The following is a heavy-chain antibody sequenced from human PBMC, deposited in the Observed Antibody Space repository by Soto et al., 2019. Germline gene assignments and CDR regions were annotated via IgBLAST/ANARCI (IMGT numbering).Heavy chain of an antibody. Sequence: GGSLRLSCAASGFTFSSYSMNWVRQAPGKGLEWVSYISSSSSTIYYADSVKGRFTISRDNAKNSLYLQMNSLRAEDTAVYYCARGSRATIFGVVTGPHNWFDPWGQGTLVTVSS. V-gene: IGHV3-48*01. CDR3: ARGSRATIFGVVTGPHNWFDP. J-gene: IGHJ5*02. CDR1: GFTFSSYS. D-gene: IGHD3-3*01. CDR2: ISSSSSTI.